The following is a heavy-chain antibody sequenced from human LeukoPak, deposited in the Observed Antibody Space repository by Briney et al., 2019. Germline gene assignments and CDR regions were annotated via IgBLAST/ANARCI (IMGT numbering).Heavy chain of an antibody. CDR3: AKEVYDSYFDY. CDR2: ISWNSGSI. D-gene: IGHD3-3*01. CDR1: GFTFDDYA. Sequence: PGRSLRLSCAASGFTFDDYAMHWVRQAPGKGLEWVSGISWNSGSIGYADSVKGRFTISRVNAKNSLYLQMNSLRAEDTALYYCAKEVYDSYFDYWGQGTLVTVSS. V-gene: IGHV3-9*01. J-gene: IGHJ4*02.